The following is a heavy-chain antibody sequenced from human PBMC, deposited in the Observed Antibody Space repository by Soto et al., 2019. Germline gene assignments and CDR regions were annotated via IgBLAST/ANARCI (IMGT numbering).Heavy chain of an antibody. CDR1: GGTFSSYA. J-gene: IGHJ6*04. CDR2: IIPIFGTA. V-gene: IGHV1-69*13. CDR3: AREGLNYYYYYGMDV. Sequence: ASVKVSCKASGGTFSSYAISWVRQAPGQGLEWMGGIIPIFGTANYAQKFQGRVTITADESTSTAYMELSSLRSEDTAVYYCAREGLNYYYYYGMDVWGKGPTVTVSS.